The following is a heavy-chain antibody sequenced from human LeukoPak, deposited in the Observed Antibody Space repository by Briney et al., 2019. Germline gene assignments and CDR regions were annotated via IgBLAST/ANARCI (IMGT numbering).Heavy chain of an antibody. CDR1: GDSVSSNSAA. CDR3: ARELRRIFDY. J-gene: IGHJ4*02. V-gene: IGHV6-1*01. Sequence: SQTLSLTCAISGDSVSSNSAAWNWIRQSPSRGLEWLGRTYYRSRWYSDYAVSLKSRITIIPDTSKTQFSLQLTSVILEDTAVYFCARELRRIFDYWDQGSLVTVS. CDR2: TYYRSRWYS.